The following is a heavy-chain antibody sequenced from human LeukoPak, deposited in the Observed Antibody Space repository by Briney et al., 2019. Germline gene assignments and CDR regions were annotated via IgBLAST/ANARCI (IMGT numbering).Heavy chain of an antibody. CDR1: GFTFSSYA. J-gene: IGHJ4*02. Sequence: GGSLRLSCAASGFTFSSYAMSWVRQAPGKGLEWVSAISGSGGSTYYADSVKGRFTISRDSSKSALYLQMNSLTPEDTAVYYCVKDHRGSTSGCDFDYWGQGTLVIVSS. V-gene: IGHV3-23*01. CDR3: VKDHRGSTSGCDFDY. D-gene: IGHD2-2*01. CDR2: ISGSGGST.